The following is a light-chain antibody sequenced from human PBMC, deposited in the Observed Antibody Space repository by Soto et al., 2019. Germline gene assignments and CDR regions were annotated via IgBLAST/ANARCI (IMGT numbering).Light chain of an antibody. V-gene: IGKV3-15*01. CDR3: QQYNNWPPWT. J-gene: IGKJ1*01. CDR2: EAS. Sequence: EIVMTQSPGTLSLSPGERATVSCMSSQTVSSSLAWYQQKPGQAPRLLIYEASNRATGIPARFSGSGSGTEFTLTISSLQSEDFAVYYCQQYNNWPPWTFGQGTKVDI. CDR1: QTVSSS.